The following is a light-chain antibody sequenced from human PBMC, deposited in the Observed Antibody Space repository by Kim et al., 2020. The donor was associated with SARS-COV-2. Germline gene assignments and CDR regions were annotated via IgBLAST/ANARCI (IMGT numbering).Light chain of an antibody. CDR3: QAWDSSTVV. J-gene: IGLJ2*01. V-gene: IGLV3-1*01. CDR1: KLGDKY. CDR2: QDS. Sequence: VSPGQTASITCSGDKLGDKYACWYQQKPGQSPVLVIYQDSKRPSGIPERFSGSNSGNTATLTISGTQAMDEADYYCQAWDSSTVVFGGGTPLTVL.